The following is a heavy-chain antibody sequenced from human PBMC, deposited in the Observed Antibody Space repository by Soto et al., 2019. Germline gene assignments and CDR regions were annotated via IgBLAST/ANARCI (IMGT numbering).Heavy chain of an antibody. J-gene: IGHJ4*02. D-gene: IGHD6-19*01. CDR3: ARATLAAGYSSGWYLDY. V-gene: IGHV3-30*09. Sequence: QVQLVESGGGVVQPGRFLRLSCAASGFTFSNYAMHWVRQAPGKGLEWVAVISYDGTNKYYADSVKGRFAISRDNSKNTLYLQMNSLRGEDTAVYFCARATLAAGYSSGWYLDYWGQGTLVTVSS. CDR1: GFTFSNYA. CDR2: ISYDGTNK.